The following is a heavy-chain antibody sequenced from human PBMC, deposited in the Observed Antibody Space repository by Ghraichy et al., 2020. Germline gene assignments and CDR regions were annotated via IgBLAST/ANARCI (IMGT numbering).Heavy chain of an antibody. CDR1: GFTVSSNY. V-gene: IGHV3-66*01. D-gene: IGHD3-22*01. CDR2: IYSGGST. CDR3: ARDHDSSGYTYYYYGMDV. J-gene: IGHJ6*02. Sequence: GESLNISCAASGFTVSSNYMSWVRQAPGKGLEWVSVIYSGGSTYYADSVKGRFTISRDNSKNTLYLQMNSLRAEDTAVYYCARDHDSSGYTYYYYGMDVWGQGTTVTVSS.